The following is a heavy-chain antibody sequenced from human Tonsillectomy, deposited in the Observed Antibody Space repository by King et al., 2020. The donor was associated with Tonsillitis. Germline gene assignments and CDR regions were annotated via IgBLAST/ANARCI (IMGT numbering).Heavy chain of an antibody. V-gene: IGHV3-74*01. CDR3: ARDPLVVVVPAALYNWFDS. J-gene: IGHJ5*01. CDR2: INSDGSST. CDR1: GFTFSSYW. Sequence: VQLVESGGGLVQPGGSLRLSCAASGFTFSSYWMHWVRQAPGKGLVWVSRINSDGSSTSYADSVKGRFTISRDNAKNTLYLQMNSLRAEDTAVYYCARDPLVVVVPAALYNWFDSWGQGTLVTVSS. D-gene: IGHD2-2*01.